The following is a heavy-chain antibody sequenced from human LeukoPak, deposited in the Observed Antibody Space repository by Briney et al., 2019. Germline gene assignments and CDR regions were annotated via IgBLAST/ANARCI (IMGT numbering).Heavy chain of an antibody. J-gene: IGHJ4*02. Sequence: ASVKVSCKASGYTFTDYYIHWVRQAPGQGLEWMGWINCNSGGTNYAQKFQGRVTMTRDTSISTAYMELSRLRSDDTAVYYCARLGPGDYCSSTSCYGIHFDYWGQGTLVTVSS. V-gene: IGHV1-2*02. D-gene: IGHD2-2*01. CDR1: GYTFTDYY. CDR3: ARLGPGDYCSSTSCYGIHFDY. CDR2: INCNSGGT.